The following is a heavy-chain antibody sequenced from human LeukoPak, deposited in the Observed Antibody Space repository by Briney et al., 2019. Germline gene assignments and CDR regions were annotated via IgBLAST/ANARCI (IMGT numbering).Heavy chain of an antibody. CDR1: GVTFSSYA. Sequence: GGSLRLSCAASGVTFSSYAMSWVRQAPGKGLEWVSAISGSGGSTYYADSVKGRFTISRDNSKNTLYLQMNSLRAEDTAVYYCAKDRGYYDSSGYYSDYWGQGTLVTVSS. J-gene: IGHJ4*02. D-gene: IGHD3-22*01. V-gene: IGHV3-23*01. CDR3: AKDRGYYDSSGYYSDY. CDR2: ISGSGGST.